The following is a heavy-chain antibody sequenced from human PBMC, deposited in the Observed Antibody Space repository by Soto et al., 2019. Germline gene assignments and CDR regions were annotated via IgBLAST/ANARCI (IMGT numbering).Heavy chain of an antibody. V-gene: IGHV3-7*01. CDR2: IKQDGSEK. D-gene: IGHD1-26*01. CDR3: ARDGKWEVDAFDI. CDR1: GFTFSSYW. Sequence: PGGSLRLFCAASGFTFSSYWMSWVRQAPGKGLEWVANIKQDGSEKYYVDSVKGRFTISRDNAKNSLYLQMNSLRAEDTAVYYCARDGKWEVDAFDIWGQGTMVTVSS. J-gene: IGHJ3*02.